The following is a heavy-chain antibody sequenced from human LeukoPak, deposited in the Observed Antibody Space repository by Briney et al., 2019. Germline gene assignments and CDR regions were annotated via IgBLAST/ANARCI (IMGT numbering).Heavy chain of an antibody. V-gene: IGHV3-74*01. D-gene: IGHD4-23*01. J-gene: IGHJ4*02. CDR2: IDRDGSRI. Sequence: PGGSLRLSCAVSGFTFSSYWVHWVRQAPEKGLVWVSRIDRDGSRINYADSVKGRFTISRDNGKNTLFLQMNSLRAEDAAVYYCVRGNDYGGPHYWGQGTLVTVSS. CDR3: VRGNDYGGPHY. CDR1: GFTFSSYW.